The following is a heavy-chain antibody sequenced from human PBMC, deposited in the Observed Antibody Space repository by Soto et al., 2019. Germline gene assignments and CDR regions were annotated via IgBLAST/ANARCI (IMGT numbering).Heavy chain of an antibody. J-gene: IGHJ4*02. V-gene: IGHV1-46*01. Sequence: GASVKVSCKASGYTFTSYYMHWVRQAPGQGLEWMGIINPSGGSTSYAQKFQGRVTMTRDTSTSTVYMEPSSLRSEDTAVYYCARDHGLAFFDYWGQGTLVTVSS. CDR1: GYTFTSYY. CDR2: INPSGGST. D-gene: IGHD6-6*01. CDR3: ARDHGLAFFDY.